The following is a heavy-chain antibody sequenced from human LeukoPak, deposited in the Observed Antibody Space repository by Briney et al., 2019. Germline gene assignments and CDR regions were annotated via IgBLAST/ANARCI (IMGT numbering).Heavy chain of an antibody. J-gene: IGHJ4*02. Sequence: ASVKVSRKASGYTFTTYYMHWVRQAPGQGLVWMGLINPSGGGTRYAQKFQGRVTMTRDTSTSTVYMELSSLRSEDTAVYYCASGYKTVSVFDHWGQGTLVTVSS. V-gene: IGHV1-46*01. CDR1: GYTFTTYY. D-gene: IGHD5-24*01. CDR2: INPSGGGT. CDR3: ASGYKTVSVFDH.